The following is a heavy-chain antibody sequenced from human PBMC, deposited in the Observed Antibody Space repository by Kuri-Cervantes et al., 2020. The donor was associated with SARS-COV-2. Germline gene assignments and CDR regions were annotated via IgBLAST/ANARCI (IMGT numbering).Heavy chain of an antibody. J-gene: IGHJ4*02. V-gene: IGHV3-21*01. CDR1: GFTFSSYS. Sequence: GESLKISCAASGFTFSSYSMNWVRQAPGKGLEWVSSISSSSSYIYCADSVKGRFTISRDNAKNSLYLQMNSLRAEDTAVYYCARDGGYRTSSSFDYWGQGTLVTVSS. D-gene: IGHD3-16*02. CDR3: ARDGGYRTSSSFDY. CDR2: ISSSSSYI.